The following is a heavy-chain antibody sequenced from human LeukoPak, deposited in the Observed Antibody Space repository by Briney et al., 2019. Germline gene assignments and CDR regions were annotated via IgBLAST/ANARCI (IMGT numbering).Heavy chain of an antibody. CDR1: GGSISSGGNY. Sequence: SQTLSLTCTVSGGSISSGGNYWSWIRQHPGKGLEWIGYIYYTESTNNNPSLKSRITLSVDTSKNQFSLRLSSVTAADTAVYYCARRVGKYPTYYFDYWGQGTLVTVSS. D-gene: IGHD1-1*01. V-gene: IGHV4-31*03. CDR3: ARRVGKYPTYYFDY. J-gene: IGHJ4*02. CDR2: IYYTEST.